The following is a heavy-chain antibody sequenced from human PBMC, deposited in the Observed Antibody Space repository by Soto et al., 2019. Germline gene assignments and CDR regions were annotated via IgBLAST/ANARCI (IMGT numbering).Heavy chain of an antibody. D-gene: IGHD5-12*01. CDR3: ARDRALIGATTRGEFDD. V-gene: IGHV1-46*01. CDR2: INPSGGNT. J-gene: IGHJ4*02. Sequence: QVQLVQSGAEVKKPGASVKVSCKASGYTFTSYYLHWVRQAPGQGLEWLGIINPSGGNTGYAQRLQGRVTMTRDTSTSTVYIELSSLGSEDMAVYYCARDRALIGATTRGEFDDWGQGTLVRVSS. CDR1: GYTFTSYY.